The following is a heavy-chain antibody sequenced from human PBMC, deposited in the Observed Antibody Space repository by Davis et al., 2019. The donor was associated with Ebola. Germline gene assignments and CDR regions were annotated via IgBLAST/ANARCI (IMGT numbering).Heavy chain of an antibody. CDR1: GYTFTGNY. V-gene: IGHV1-3*01. Sequence: ASVKVSCKASGYTFTGNYIRWVRQAPGQGLEWMGWINAGNGHTKYSQKFQGRVTITWDTSASTAHMELSSLRSEDTAVYFCARSPSGYDTWGQGTLVTVSS. CDR3: ARSPSGYDT. J-gene: IGHJ4*02. CDR2: INAGNGHT. D-gene: IGHD5-12*01.